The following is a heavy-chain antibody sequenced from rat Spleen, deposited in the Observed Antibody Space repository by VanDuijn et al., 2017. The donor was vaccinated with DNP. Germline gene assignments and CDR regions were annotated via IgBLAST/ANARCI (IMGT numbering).Heavy chain of an antibody. CDR1: GFSLTSYG. D-gene: IGHD1-11*01. CDR3: ARLRDSGPHYYAMDA. CDR2: IWSDGTT. Sequence: QVQLKESGPGLVQPSRTLSLTCTVSGFSLTSYGVTWVRQPPGKGLEWIATIWSDGTTDYNSALKSRLGITRDTSKSQVVLKMNSLQTEDTAIYFCARLRDSGPHYYAMDAWGQGTSVTVSS. V-gene: IGHV2-15*01. J-gene: IGHJ4*01.